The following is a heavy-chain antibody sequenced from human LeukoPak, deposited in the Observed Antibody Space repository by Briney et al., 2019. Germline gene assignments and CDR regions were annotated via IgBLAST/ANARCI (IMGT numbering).Heavy chain of an antibody. Sequence: GASVKVSCKASGYTFASYVISWVRQAPGQGLEWMGWISAYNGNTNYAQKLQGRVTMTTDTSTSTAYMELRSLRSDDTAVYYCARAVTGTTGAYYYYYMDVWGKGTTVTVSS. CDR3: ARAVTGTTGAYYYYYMDV. J-gene: IGHJ6*03. CDR2: ISAYNGNT. CDR1: GYTFASYV. D-gene: IGHD1-20*01. V-gene: IGHV1-18*01.